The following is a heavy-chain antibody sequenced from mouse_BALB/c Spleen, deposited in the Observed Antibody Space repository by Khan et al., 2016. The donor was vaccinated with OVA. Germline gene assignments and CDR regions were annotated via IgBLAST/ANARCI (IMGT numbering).Heavy chain of an antibody. J-gene: IGHJ2*01. Sequence: VELVESGPGLVAPSQSLSITCTVSGFSLTSYGVHWVRQPPGKGLEWLGVIWAGGSTNSNSALMSRLSISSYNSTSQVFLKMNSLQTDDTAMYYCARLEDIWGQGTTLTVSS. D-gene: IGHD1-3*01. V-gene: IGHV2-9*02. CDR3: ARLEDI. CDR2: IWAGGST. CDR1: GFSLTSYG.